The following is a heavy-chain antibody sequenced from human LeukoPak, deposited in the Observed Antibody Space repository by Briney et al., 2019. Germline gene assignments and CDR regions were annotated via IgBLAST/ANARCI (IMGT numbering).Heavy chain of an antibody. J-gene: IGHJ4*02. D-gene: IGHD3-10*01. CDR3: ARGPLWFGEYPQY. CDR2: IYYSGST. Sequence: SETLSLTCTVSGGSISSSSYYWGWIRQPPGKGLEWIGSIYYSGSTYYNPSLKSRVTISVDTSKNQFSLKLSSVTAADTAVYYCARGPLWFGEYPQYWGQGTLVTVSS. V-gene: IGHV4-39*01. CDR1: GGSISSSSYY.